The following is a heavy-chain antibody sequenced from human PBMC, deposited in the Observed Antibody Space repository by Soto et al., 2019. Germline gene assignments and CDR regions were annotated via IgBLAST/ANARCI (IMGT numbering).Heavy chain of an antibody. Sequence: GGSLRLSCAASGFTFSSYAMSWVRQAPGKGLEWVSVISGSGGSTYYADSVKGRFTISRDNSKNTLYLQMNSLRAEDTAVYYCAKDRRLTGYYMGAFDIWGQGTMVTVSS. CDR2: ISGSGGST. D-gene: IGHD3-9*01. J-gene: IGHJ3*02. V-gene: IGHV3-23*01. CDR1: GFTFSSYA. CDR3: AKDRRLTGYYMGAFDI.